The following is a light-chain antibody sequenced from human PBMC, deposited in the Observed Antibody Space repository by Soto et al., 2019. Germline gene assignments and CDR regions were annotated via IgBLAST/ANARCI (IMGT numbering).Light chain of an antibody. CDR3: QQSNSNPS. V-gene: IGKV1-39*01. CDR1: QTISRY. J-gene: IGKJ4*01. CDR2: ATS. Sequence: DIRMTQSPSSLSASVGDRVTITCRASQTISRYLNLYQQKAGEAPKLLIYATSTLKSGVPSRFSGSGSGTDFTLTINSLQLEYLAIYNFQQSNSNPSFGGGTKVEIK.